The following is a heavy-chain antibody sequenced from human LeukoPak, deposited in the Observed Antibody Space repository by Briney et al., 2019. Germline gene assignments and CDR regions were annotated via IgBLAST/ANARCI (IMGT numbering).Heavy chain of an antibody. J-gene: IGHJ3*02. V-gene: IGHV3-21*01. CDR1: GFTFSDYT. D-gene: IGHD2-21*02. Sequence: GGSLRLSCAASGFTFSDYTMNWVRLAPGKGWEWVSSIRGSSNYIYYADSVKGRFTISRGNAKNSLYLQMNSLRVEDTAVYYCARDESGDNDAFDIWGQGTMVTVSS. CDR2: IRGSSNYI. CDR3: ARDESGDNDAFDI.